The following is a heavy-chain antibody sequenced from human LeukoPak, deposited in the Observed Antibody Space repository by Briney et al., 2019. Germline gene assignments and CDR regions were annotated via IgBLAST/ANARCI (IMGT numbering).Heavy chain of an antibody. CDR1: GFTFSSYA. J-gene: IGHJ3*02. D-gene: IGHD3-22*01. V-gene: IGHV3-7*01. CDR3: ARGRDYYDSSGYYSPHAFDI. Sequence: GRSLRLSCAASGFTFSSYAMHWVRQAPGKGLEWVANIKQDGSEKYYVDSVKGRFTISRDNAKNSLYLQMNSLRAEDTAVYYCARGRDYYDSSGYYSPHAFDIWGQGTMVTVSS. CDR2: IKQDGSEK.